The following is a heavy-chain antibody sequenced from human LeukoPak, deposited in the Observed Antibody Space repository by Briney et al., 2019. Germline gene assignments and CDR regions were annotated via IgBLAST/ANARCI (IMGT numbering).Heavy chain of an antibody. D-gene: IGHD3-22*01. CDR1: GGSFSSYV. CDR2: IIPIFGTA. J-gene: IGHJ4*02. Sequence: ASVKVSCKASGGSFSSYVISWVRQAPGQGLEWMGGIIPIFGTANYAQKFQGRVTITTDKSTSTAYMELSSLRSEDTAVYYCARSGYNFAADSSGYFVGPAFDYWGQGTLVTVSS. CDR3: ARSGYNFAADSSGYFVGPAFDY. V-gene: IGHV1-69*05.